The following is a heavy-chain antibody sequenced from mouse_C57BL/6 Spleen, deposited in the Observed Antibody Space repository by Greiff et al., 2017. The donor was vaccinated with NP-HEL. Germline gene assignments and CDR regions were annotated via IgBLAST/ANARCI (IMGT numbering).Heavy chain of an antibody. CDR3: TTNYDCDEDAMDY. D-gene: IGHD2-4*01. CDR1: GFNIKDDY. V-gene: IGHV14-4*01. J-gene: IGHJ4*01. Sequence: EVQLQQSGAELVRPGASVKLSCTASGFNIKDDYMHWVKQRPEQGLEWIGWIDPENGDTEYASKFQGKATITADTSSNTAYLQLSSLTSEDTAVYYCTTNYDCDEDAMDYWGQGTSVTVSS. CDR2: IDPENGDT.